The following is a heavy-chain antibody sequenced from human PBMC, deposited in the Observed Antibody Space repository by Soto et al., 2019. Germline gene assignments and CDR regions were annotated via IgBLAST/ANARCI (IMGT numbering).Heavy chain of an antibody. J-gene: IGHJ4*02. D-gene: IGHD6-19*01. V-gene: IGHV3-7*01. CDR1: GFTFSRFW. CDR2: IKQNGSEK. Sequence: EVQLVESGGGLVQPGGSLRLSCAASGFTFSRFWMSWVRQAPGKGLEWGANIKQNGSEKYYVDSVKGRFTISRDNAKNSLYLQMNSLRAEDTAVYYCARALCSETDELWGQGTLVTVSS. CDR3: ARALCSETDEL.